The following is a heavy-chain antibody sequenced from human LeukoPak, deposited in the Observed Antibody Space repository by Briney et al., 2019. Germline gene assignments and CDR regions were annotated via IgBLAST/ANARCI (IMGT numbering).Heavy chain of an antibody. CDR2: VYYSGST. J-gene: IGHJ3*02. D-gene: IGHD4-17*01. CDR3: ARERRDYGDAFDI. CDR1: GGSIRSSSYY. V-gene: IGHV4-39*07. Sequence: SETLSLTCTVSGGSIRSSSYYWGWIRQPPGKGLEWIGSVYYSGSTFYNPSLKSRVTISVDTSKNQFSLKLSSLTAADTAVYYCARERRDYGDAFDIWGQGTMVTVSS.